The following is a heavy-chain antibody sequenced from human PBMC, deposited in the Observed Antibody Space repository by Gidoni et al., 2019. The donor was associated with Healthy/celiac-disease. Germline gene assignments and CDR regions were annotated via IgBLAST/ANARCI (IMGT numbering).Heavy chain of an antibody. Sequence: QVQLQESGPGLVKPSETLSLTCSVSGGSISSYYWSWIRQPPGKGLEWIGYIYYSGSTNYNPSLKSRVTISVDTSKNQFSLKLSSVTAADTAVYYCARIGQLEQTLYYYYMDVWGKGTTVTVSS. J-gene: IGHJ6*03. V-gene: IGHV4-59*01. CDR3: ARIGQLEQTLYYYYMDV. D-gene: IGHD1-1*01. CDR2: IYYSGST. CDR1: GGSISSYY.